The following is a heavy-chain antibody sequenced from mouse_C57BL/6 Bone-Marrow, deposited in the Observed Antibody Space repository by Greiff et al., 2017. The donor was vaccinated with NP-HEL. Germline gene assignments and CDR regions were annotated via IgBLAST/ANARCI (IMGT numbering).Heavy chain of an antibody. V-gene: IGHV1-18*01. J-gene: IGHJ3*01. CDR3: ARKEKKSAWFAY. CDR2: INPNNGGT. Sequence: VQLKESGPELVKPGASVKISCKASGYTFTDYNMDWVKQSHGKSLEWIGDINPNNGGTIYNQKFKGKATLTVDKSSSTAYMELRSLTSEDTAVYYCARKEKKSAWFAYWGQGTLVTVSA. CDR1: GYTFTDYN.